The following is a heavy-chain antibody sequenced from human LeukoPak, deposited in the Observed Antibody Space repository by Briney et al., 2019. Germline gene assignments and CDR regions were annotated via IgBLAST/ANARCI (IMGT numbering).Heavy chain of an antibody. J-gene: IGHJ4*02. CDR1: GYSFTSYW. V-gene: IGHV5-51*01. Sequence: GETLKISCKGSGYSFTSYWIGWVRQIPGKGLEWMGIIYPGDSATRYSPSFHGQVTISADKSISTAYLQGSSLNASDTAMYFCARHGGVAAGDFDYWGQGNLVTVSS. D-gene: IGHD6-13*01. CDR2: IYPGDSAT. CDR3: ARHGGVAAGDFDY.